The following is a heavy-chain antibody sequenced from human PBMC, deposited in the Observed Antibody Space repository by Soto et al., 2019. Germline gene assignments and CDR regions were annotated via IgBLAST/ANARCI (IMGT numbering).Heavy chain of an antibody. CDR3: ARDRDSSYFPPPYYFDS. D-gene: IGHD4-4*01. CDR2: ISYDGSKT. J-gene: IGHJ4*02. V-gene: IGHV3-30*04. CDR1: AFTFRSYT. Sequence: GGSLRLSCAASAFTFRSYTMHWVRQAPGKGLEWVATISYDGSKTNYADSVRGRFTISRDNSKSTLFLQMDGLRPEDTAVYSCARDRDSSYFPPPYYFDSWGQGTLVTVSS.